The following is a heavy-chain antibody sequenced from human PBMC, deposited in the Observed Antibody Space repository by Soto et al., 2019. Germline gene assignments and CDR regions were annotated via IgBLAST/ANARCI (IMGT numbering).Heavy chain of an antibody. D-gene: IGHD3-3*01. V-gene: IGHV1-18*01. CDR2: ISAYNGNT. CDR1: GYTFTSYG. J-gene: IGHJ5*02. Sequence: ASVKVSCKASGYTFTSYGISWVRQAPGQGLEWVGWISAYNGNTNYAQKLQGRVTMTTDTSTSTAYMELRSLRSDDTAVYYCARAPKRVDFWSGYYGGWFDPWGQGTLVTVSS. CDR3: ARAPKRVDFWSGYYGGWFDP.